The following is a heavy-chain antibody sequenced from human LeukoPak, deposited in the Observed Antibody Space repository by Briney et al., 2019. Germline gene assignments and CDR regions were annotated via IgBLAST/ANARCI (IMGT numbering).Heavy chain of an antibody. D-gene: IGHD6-6*01. CDR2: ISYDGSNK. Sequence: SGGSLRLSCAASGFTFSSYAMHWVRQAPGKGLEWVAVISYDGSNKYYADSVKGRFTISRDNSKNTLYLQMNSLRAEDTAVYYCARDVAARTADGMDVWGQGTTVTVSS. CDR3: ARDVAARTADGMDV. J-gene: IGHJ6*02. V-gene: IGHV3-30-3*01. CDR1: GFTFSSYA.